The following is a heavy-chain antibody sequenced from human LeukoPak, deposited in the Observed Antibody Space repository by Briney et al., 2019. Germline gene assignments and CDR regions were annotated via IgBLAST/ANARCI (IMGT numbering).Heavy chain of an antibody. V-gene: IGHV4-34*01. J-gene: IGHJ5*02. D-gene: IGHD6-13*01. CDR3: ARVRSGYSSSWYPIT. Sequence: PSETLSLTCAVYGGSLSGYYWSWIRQSPGKGLEWIGEINLSGSTKYNPSLKSRVTISVDTSKNQFSLKLSSVTAADTAVYYCARVRSGYSSSWYPITWGQGTLVTVSS. CDR1: GGSLSGYY. CDR2: INLSGST.